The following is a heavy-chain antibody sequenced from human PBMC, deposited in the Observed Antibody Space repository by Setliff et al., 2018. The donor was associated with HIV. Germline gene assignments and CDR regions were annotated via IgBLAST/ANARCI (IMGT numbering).Heavy chain of an antibody. CDR3: AIRREVVVATIRRGLDI. V-gene: IGHV1-8*02. J-gene: IGHJ3*02. D-gene: IGHD2-15*01. CDR1: GYTFTSSD. Sequence: ASVKVSCKASGYTFTSSDINWVRQATGQGLEWMGWMNPNSGNTGYAQKFQGRVTMTRNTSISTAYMELNSLMSEDTAVYFCAIRREVVVATIRRGLDIWGQGTMVTVSS. CDR2: MNPNSGNT.